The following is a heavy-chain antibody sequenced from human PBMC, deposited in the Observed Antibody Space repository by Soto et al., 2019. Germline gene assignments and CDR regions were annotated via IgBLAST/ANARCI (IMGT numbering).Heavy chain of an antibody. CDR3: ARDRTGEDPGDWFDP. D-gene: IGHD3-10*01. J-gene: IGHJ5*02. V-gene: IGHV3-30-3*01. CDR2: ISNDETNK. Sequence: GGSLRLSCAASGFIFSNYAVHWVRQAPGKGLEWVAVISNDETNKYYADSVKGRFTISRDNSKNTLYLQLNSLRDEDTAVYYCARDRTGEDPGDWFDPWGQGTVVTVSS. CDR1: GFIFSNYA.